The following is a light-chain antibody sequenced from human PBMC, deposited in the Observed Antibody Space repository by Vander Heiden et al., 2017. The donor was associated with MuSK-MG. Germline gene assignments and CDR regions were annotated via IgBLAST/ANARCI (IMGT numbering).Light chain of an antibody. CDR2: AAS. J-gene: IGKJ4*01. CDR3: QHGYSRPRTT. Sequence: DIQMTQSPSSLSAFVGDTVTITCRASRDISTYLNWYQQKQGKAPRLLIYAASKLQSGVPSRFSGTGSGRDFTLTVASLQAEDAATYYCQHGYSRPRTTFGGGTSLEIK. V-gene: IGKV1-39*01. CDR1: RDISTY.